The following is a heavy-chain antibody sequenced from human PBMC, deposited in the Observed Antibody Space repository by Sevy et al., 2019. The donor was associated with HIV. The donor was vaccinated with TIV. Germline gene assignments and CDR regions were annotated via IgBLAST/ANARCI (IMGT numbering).Heavy chain of an antibody. CDR2: INNSGST. CDR1: GGSFSGYY. Sequence: SETLSLTCAVYGGSFSGYYWSWIRQPPGKGLEWIGEINNSGSTNYNPSLKSRVTISVDTSKNQFSLKLSSVTAADTAVYYCARDGVVGAVDYWGQGTLVTVSS. CDR3: ARDGVVGAVDY. J-gene: IGHJ4*02. D-gene: IGHD1-26*01. V-gene: IGHV4-34*01.